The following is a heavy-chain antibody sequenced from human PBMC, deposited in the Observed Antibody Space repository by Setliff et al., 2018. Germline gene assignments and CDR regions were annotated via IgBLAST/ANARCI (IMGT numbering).Heavy chain of an antibody. V-gene: IGHV3-74*01. Sequence: GGSLRLSCAASGFTFSNYWMHWVHQAPGKGLVWVSRIYSDGNTTNYADSVKGRFTISRDNAKNTLYLQMSSLGAEDTAVYYCATSGSYHGPLIWGQGALVTVSS. CDR3: ATSGSYHGPLI. D-gene: IGHD1-26*01. J-gene: IGHJ4*02. CDR2: IYSDGNTT. CDR1: GFTFSNYW.